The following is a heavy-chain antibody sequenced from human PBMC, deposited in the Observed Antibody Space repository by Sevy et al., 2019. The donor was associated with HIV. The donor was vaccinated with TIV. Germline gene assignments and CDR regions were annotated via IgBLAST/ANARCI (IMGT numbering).Heavy chain of an antibody. V-gene: IGHV3-72*01. Sequence: GGSLRLSCAASGFTFSDHYMDWVRQAPGKGLEWVGRIRAKDNSHTTEYAALVNGRFTISRDDSKKSLYLQFNRLKTVDTAVYYCARVRGSSWYESYFDYWAQRALVTVSS. CDR3: ARVRGSSWYESYFDY. J-gene: IGHJ4*01. CDR1: GFTFSDHY. D-gene: IGHD6-13*01. CDR2: IRAKDNSHTT.